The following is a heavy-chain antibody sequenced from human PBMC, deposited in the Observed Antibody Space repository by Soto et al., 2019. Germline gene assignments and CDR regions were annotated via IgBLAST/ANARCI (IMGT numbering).Heavy chain of an antibody. CDR3: ARGRYYDSSGPMAPAPFDY. CDR1: GFTLSDYY. CDR2: ISSSSSYT. Sequence: PGGSLRLSCAASGFTLSDYYMSWIRQAPGKGLEWVSYISSSSSYTNYADSVKGRFTISRDNAKNSLYLQMNSLRAEDTAVYYCARGRYYDSSGPMAPAPFDYWGQGTLVTVSS. V-gene: IGHV3-11*06. D-gene: IGHD3-22*01. J-gene: IGHJ4*02.